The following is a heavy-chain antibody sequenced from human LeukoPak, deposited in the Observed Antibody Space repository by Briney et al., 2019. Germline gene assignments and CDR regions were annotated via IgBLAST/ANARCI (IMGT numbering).Heavy chain of an antibody. CDR3: ARHVRWPFDY. CDR2: IDPSDSYT. J-gene: IGHJ4*02. D-gene: IGHD4-23*01. V-gene: IGHV5-10-1*01. CDR1: GYRFTTYW. Sequence: GESLRISCKGSGYRFTTYWISWVRQMPGKGLEWMGRIDPSDSYTNYSPSFQGHVTISADKSISTAYLQWSSLKASDTAMYYCARHVRWPFDYWGQGTLVTVSS.